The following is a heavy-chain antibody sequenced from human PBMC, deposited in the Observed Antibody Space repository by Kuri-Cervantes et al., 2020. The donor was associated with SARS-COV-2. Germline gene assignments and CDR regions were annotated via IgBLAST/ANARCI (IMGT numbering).Heavy chain of an antibody. J-gene: IGHJ3*02. D-gene: IGHD3-3*01. CDR1: GGSISSYY. V-gene: IGHV4-59*08. CDR3: ARVQPLTIFGVVIIDAFDI. Sequence: GSLRLSCTVSGGSISSYYWSWIRQPPGKGLEWIGYIYYSRNTNYNPSLKSRVTISVDTSKNQFSLKLSSVTAADTAVYYCARVQPLTIFGVVIIDAFDIWGQGTRVTV. CDR2: IYYSRNT.